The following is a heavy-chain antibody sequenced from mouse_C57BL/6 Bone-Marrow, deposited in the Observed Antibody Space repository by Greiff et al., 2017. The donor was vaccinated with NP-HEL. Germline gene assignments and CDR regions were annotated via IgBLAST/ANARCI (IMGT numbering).Heavy chain of an antibody. CDR2: ISSGGSYT. CDR3: ARYDYYAMDY. V-gene: IGHV5-6*01. CDR1: GFTFSSYG. J-gene: IGHJ4*01. Sequence: EVQLVESGGDLVKPGGSLKLSCAASGFTFSSYGMSWVRQTPDKRLEWVATISSGGSYTYSPDSVKGRFTISRDNAKNTLYLQMSSLKSEDTAMYYCARYDYYAMDYWGQGTSVTVSS.